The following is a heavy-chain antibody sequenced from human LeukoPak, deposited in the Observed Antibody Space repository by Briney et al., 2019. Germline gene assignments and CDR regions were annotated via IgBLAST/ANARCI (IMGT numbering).Heavy chain of an antibody. V-gene: IGHV1-8*01. J-gene: IGHJ4*02. Sequence: ASVKVSCKASGYTFTSYDINWVRQATGQGLEWMGWMNPNSGNTGYAQKFQGRVTMTRNTSISTAYMELSSLRSEDTALYYCAKDMEVVPAAPFDYWGQGTLVTVSS. D-gene: IGHD2-2*01. CDR2: MNPNSGNT. CDR1: GYTFTSYD. CDR3: AKDMEVVPAAPFDY.